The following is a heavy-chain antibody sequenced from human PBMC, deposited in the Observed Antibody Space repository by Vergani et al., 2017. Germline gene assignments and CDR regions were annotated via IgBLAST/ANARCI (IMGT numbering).Heavy chain of an antibody. D-gene: IGHD1-26*01. Sequence: EVQLVESGGGLVKPGGSLRLSCAASGFTFSSYSMNWVRQAPGKGLEWVSSISSSSSYIYYADSVKGRFTISRDNSKNTLYLQMNSLRAEDTAVYYCASSLVGATTSDYWGQGTLVTVSS. CDR1: GFTFSSYS. CDR2: ISSSSSYI. J-gene: IGHJ4*02. V-gene: IGHV3-21*04. CDR3: ASSLVGATTSDY.